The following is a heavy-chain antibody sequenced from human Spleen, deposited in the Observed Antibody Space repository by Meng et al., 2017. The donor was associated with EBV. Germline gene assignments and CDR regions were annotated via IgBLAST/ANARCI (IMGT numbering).Heavy chain of an antibody. D-gene: IGHD1-26*01. CDR1: SGSINSGYW. Sequence: QWRLQGSGPGLVKPSGTLSLTCAVSSGSINSGYWWSWVRQPPGKGLEWIGEVYHDGTTNYSPSLKSRLTISVEKSMNQFSLKLTSVTAADTAVYYCARSPYSGSYYANFDYWGQGVLVTVSS. V-gene: IGHV4-4*02. CDR3: ARSPYSGSYYANFDY. CDR2: VYHDGTT. J-gene: IGHJ4*02.